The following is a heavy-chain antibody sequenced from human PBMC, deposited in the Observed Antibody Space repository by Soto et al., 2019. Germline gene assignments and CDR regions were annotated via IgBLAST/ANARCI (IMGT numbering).Heavy chain of an antibody. V-gene: IGHV3-23*01. Sequence: PVGSLRLSCAASGFTFSPYAMSWVRQAPWKGLEWVSSISGSGGSTHYADSVKGRFTVSRDNSKRALSLQMSSLREEDTATYYCAKGLRRLLRTQYYYGLDVWGRGTTVTVSS. J-gene: IGHJ6*02. CDR1: GFTFSPYA. CDR3: AKGLRRLLRTQYYYGLDV. D-gene: IGHD3-10*01. CDR2: ISGSGGST.